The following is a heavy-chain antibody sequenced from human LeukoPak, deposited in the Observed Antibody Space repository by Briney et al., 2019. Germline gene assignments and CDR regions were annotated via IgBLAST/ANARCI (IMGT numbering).Heavy chain of an antibody. CDR1: RFTISSYS. D-gene: IGHD3-22*01. Sequence: GGSLRLSCAASRFTISSYSMNWVRQAPGKGLEWVSSISSSSSYIYYADSVKGRFTISRDNAKNSLYLQMNSLRAEDTAVYYCARVLHKRNYDSTTYYGYWGQGTLVTVSS. CDR3: ARVLHKRNYDSTTYYGY. J-gene: IGHJ4*02. V-gene: IGHV3-21*01. CDR2: ISSSSSYI.